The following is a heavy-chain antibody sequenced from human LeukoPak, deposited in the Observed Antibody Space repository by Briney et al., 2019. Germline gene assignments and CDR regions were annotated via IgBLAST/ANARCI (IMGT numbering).Heavy chain of an antibody. D-gene: IGHD4-17*01. J-gene: IGHJ4*02. CDR2: IYYSGSS. CDR3: ARQIYGDLYYFDY. CDR1: GGSISSGDYY. Sequence: SETLSLTCTVSGGSISSGDYYWSWIRQPPGKGLEWIGYIYYSGSSYYIPSLKSRVTMSVDTSKNQFSLRLSSVTAADTAVYYCARQIYGDLYYFDYWGQGTLVTVSS. V-gene: IGHV4-30-4*01.